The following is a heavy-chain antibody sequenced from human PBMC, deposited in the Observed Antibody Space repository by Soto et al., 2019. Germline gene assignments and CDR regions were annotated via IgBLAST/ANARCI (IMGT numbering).Heavy chain of an antibody. D-gene: IGHD2-15*01. J-gene: IGHJ4*02. CDR3: ARPRMVVAATAPLDY. CDR2: IWYDGSNK. CDR1: GFTFSSYG. Sequence: GGSLRLSCAASGFTFSSYGMHWVRQAPGKGLEWVAVIWYDGSNKYYADSVKGRFTISRDNSKNTLYLQMNSLRAEDTAVYYCARPRMVVAATAPLDYWGQGTLFTVSS. V-gene: IGHV3-33*01.